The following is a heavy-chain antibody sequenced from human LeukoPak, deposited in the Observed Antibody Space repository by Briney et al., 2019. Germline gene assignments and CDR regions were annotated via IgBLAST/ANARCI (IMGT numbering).Heavy chain of an antibody. Sequence: GGSLTLSCAASGFTFSSYAMIWVRQAAGKGLEWVAASSSGGGSTYYADSVKGRFTIYRDNSKNTLYLQMNSQRAEDTAVYYCATARFTVTNYFDYWGQGTLVTVSS. J-gene: IGHJ4*02. CDR2: SSSGGGST. D-gene: IGHD4-17*01. CDR1: GFTFSSYA. V-gene: IGHV3-23*01. CDR3: ATARFTVTNYFDY.